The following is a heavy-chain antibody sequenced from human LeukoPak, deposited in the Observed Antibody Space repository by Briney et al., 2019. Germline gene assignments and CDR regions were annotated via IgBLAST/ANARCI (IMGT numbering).Heavy chain of an antibody. CDR1: GFTFSSYA. Sequence: PGGSLRLSCAASGFTFSSYAMSWVRQAPGKGLEWASGINWNGGSTGYADPVKGRFTISRDNAKNSLYLQMNSLRAEDTALYHCARTDSSGYYYDYWGQGTLVTVSS. CDR2: INWNGGST. D-gene: IGHD3-22*01. V-gene: IGHV3-20*01. CDR3: ARTDSSGYYYDY. J-gene: IGHJ4*02.